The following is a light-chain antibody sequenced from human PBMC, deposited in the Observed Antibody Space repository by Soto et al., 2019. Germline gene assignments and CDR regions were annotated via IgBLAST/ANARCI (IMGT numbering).Light chain of an antibody. J-gene: IGKJ2*01. CDR1: QDLTNY. CDR2: DTV. V-gene: IGKV1-33*01. Sequence: DIQMTKSPPSLAASVGDRVTITCQASQDLTNYLNWYQQKPGQAPKLLIYDTVTLEEGVPSRFSGGGSGTDFTFTINGLQPEDAAIYSCQQYVNLPYTFGQGTKLEIK. CDR3: QQYVNLPYT.